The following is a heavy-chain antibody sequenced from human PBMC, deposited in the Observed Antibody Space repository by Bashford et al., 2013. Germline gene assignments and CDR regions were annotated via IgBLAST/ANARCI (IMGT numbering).Heavy chain of an antibody. V-gene: IGHV4-31*03. CDR2: LLQWGAP. J-gene: IGHJ4*02. D-gene: IGHD5-12*01. CDR3: ARADVRGYSGYDDY. CDR1: GGSISSGGYY. Sequence: LTCTVSGGSISSGGYYWSWIRQHPGKGLEWIGVHLLQWGAPTTTRPSRVELPISVDTSKNQFSLKLSSVTAADTAVYYCARADVRGYSGYDDYWGQGTRGHRLL.